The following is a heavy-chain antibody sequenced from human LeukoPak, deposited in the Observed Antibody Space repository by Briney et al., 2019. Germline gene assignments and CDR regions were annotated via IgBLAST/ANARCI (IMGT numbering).Heavy chain of an antibody. CDR2: IYYSGST. D-gene: IGHD4-23*01. CDR1: GGSISSHY. J-gene: IGHJ6*03. V-gene: IGHV4-59*11. CDR3: ARRLAVVTPRSYYYYYMDV. Sequence: PSETLSLTCTVSGGSISSHYWSWIRQPLGKGLEWIGYIYYSGSTNYNPSLKSRVTISVDTSKNQFSLKLSSVTAADTAVYYCARRLAVVTPRSYYYYYMDVWGKGTTVTVSS.